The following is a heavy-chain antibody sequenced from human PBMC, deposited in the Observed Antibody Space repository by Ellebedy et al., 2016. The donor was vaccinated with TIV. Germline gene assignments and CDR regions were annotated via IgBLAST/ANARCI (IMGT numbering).Heavy chain of an antibody. CDR2: ISGNGGST. V-gene: IGHV3-64D*06. Sequence: GGSLRLSCVASGFTFSSYAMHWVRQAPGKGLEYVSAISGNGGSTYYADSVKGRFTISRDNSKNTLYLQMSSLRAEDTAVYYCVKEQMITFGGVIVMSAFDIWGQGTMVTVSS. D-gene: IGHD3-16*02. J-gene: IGHJ3*02. CDR3: VKEQMITFGGVIVMSAFDI. CDR1: GFTFSSYA.